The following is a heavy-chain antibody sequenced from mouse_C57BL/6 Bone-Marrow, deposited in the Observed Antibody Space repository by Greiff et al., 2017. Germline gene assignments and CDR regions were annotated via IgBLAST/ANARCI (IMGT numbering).Heavy chain of an antibody. Sequence: QVQLQQPGAELVMPGASVKLSCKASGYTFTSYWMHWVKQRPGQGLEWIGEIDPYDGYTNYNQKLKCKTTLTVAKSSSTAYMQLSSLTSEGSVVYYCARSGSSDAMDYWGQGTSVTVSS. D-gene: IGHD1-1*01. CDR1: GYTFTSYW. J-gene: IGHJ4*01. V-gene: IGHV1-69*01. CDR3: ARSGSSDAMDY. CDR2: IDPYDGYT.